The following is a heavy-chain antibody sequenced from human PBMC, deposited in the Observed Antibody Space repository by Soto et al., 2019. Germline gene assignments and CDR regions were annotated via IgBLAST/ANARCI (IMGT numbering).Heavy chain of an antibody. Sequence: GGSLRLSCAASGFTFSDYYMNWIRQAPGKGLEWVSYISGGGGSTIYYTDSVKGRVTISRDNAKNSLYLQIHSLRAEDTAIYYCARQKGYYDSSGYDYWGQGTLVTVSS. V-gene: IGHV3-11*01. CDR3: ARQKGYYDSSGYDY. CDR1: GFTFSDYY. CDR2: ISGGGGSTI. J-gene: IGHJ4*02. D-gene: IGHD3-22*01.